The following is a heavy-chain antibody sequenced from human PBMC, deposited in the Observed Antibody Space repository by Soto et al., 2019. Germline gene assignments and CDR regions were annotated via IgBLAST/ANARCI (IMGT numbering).Heavy chain of an antibody. CDR2: IIPILGIA. J-gene: IGHJ5*02. D-gene: IGHD1-26*01. V-gene: IGHV1-69*02. CDR1: GGTFSSYT. Sequence: QVQLVQSGAEVKKPGSSVKVSCKASGGTFSSYTINWVRQAPGQGLEWMGRIIPILGIANYAQKFQGRVTITADKSTSTAYMGLSSLRSEDTAVYYCARVGDRTSPSRAGFNWFDPWGQGTLVTVSS. CDR3: ARVGDRTSPSRAGFNWFDP.